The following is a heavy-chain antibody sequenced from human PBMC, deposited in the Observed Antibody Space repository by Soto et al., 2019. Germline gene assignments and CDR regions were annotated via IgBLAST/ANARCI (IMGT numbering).Heavy chain of an antibody. J-gene: IGHJ4*02. D-gene: IGHD5-12*01. CDR3: ARDGDGYKYYFDY. Sequence: PSETLSLTCTVSGGSISSYYWSWIRQPPGKGLEWIGYIYYSGSTNYNPSLKSRVTISVDTSKNQFSLKLSSVTAADTAVYYCARDGDGYKYYFDYWGQGTLVTVSS. CDR2: IYYSGST. V-gene: IGHV4-59*01. CDR1: GGSISSYY.